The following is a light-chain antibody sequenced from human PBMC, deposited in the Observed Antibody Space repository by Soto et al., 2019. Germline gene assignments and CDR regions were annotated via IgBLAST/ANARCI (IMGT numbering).Light chain of an antibody. J-gene: IGKJ4*01. CDR2: DAS. CDR1: QGIDYY. CDR3: QQYDSLPPT. Sequence: DIQMNQSPSSLSASVGDRVTVTCQASQGIDYYLNWYQQKPGKAPKLLIYDASNLETGVPSRVSGSGSGTDFTCIISGLQPEDISTYYCQQYDSLPPTFGGGTNVEIK. V-gene: IGKV1-33*01.